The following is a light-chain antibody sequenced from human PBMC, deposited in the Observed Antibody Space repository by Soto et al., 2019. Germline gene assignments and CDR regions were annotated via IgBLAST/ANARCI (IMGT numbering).Light chain of an antibody. CDR2: AAS. CDR3: QQTYSQQNYGSPALT. Sequence: DIQMTQSPSSLSASVGDRVTISCRASQTIDNYLTWYQQKPGKAPKLVIFAASNLQSGVPSRFSGGGSGTDVALTISSLQPDDCATYYCQQTYSQQNYGSPALTFGGGTKVEI. V-gene: IGKV1-39*01. CDR1: QTIDNY. J-gene: IGKJ4*01.